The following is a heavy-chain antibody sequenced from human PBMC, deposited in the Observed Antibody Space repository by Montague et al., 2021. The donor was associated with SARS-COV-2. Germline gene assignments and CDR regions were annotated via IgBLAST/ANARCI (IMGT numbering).Heavy chain of an antibody. CDR3: ARQDIHHRFGL. D-gene: IGHD5-18*01. CDR2: SRDGGTS. J-gene: IGHJ2*01. CDR1: SGSISNDIYY. Sequence: SETLSLTCTVSSGSISNDIYYWGWIRRPPGKGPEWIGSSRDGGTSYYXPSLESRVTISIDTSKNQFYLKMTAVTAADTAVYLCARQDIHHRFGLWGRGTLVTVSS. V-gene: IGHV4-39*01.